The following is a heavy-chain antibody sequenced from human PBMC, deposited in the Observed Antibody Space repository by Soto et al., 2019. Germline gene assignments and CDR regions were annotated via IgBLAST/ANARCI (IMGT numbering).Heavy chain of an antibody. CDR3: ARAVAVAADFDY. V-gene: IGHV1-3*05. CDR1: GYTFTGYA. D-gene: IGHD6-19*01. CDR2: INAGNGNT. Sequence: QVQLVQSGAEEKKPGASVKVSCKASGYTFTGYAMHWVRQAPGQRLEWMGWINAGNGNTKYSQKFQGRVTITRDTSASTAYMGLSSLRSEDTAVYYCARAVAVAADFDYWGQGTLDTVSS. J-gene: IGHJ4*02.